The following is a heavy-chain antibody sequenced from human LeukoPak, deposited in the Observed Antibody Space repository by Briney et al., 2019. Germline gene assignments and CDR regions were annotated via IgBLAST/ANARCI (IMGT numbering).Heavy chain of an antibody. CDR3: ARREGIDYYDSSGNAFDI. CDR2: TYPGDSDT. J-gene: IGHJ3*02. CDR1: GYSFTSYW. D-gene: IGHD3-22*01. Sequence: GESLKISCKGSGYSFTSYWIGWVRQMPGKGLEWMGITYPGDSDTRYSPSFQGQVTISADKFISTAYLQWSSLKASDTAMYYCARREGIDYYDSSGNAFDIWGQGTMVTVSS. V-gene: IGHV5-51*01.